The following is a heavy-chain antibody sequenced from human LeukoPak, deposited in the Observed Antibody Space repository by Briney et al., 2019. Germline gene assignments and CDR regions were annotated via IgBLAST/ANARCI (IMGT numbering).Heavy chain of an antibody. CDR3: ARANLWFGELGWIDP. V-gene: IGHV7-4-1*02. D-gene: IGHD3-10*01. CDR2: INTDSGNP. J-gene: IGHJ5*02. Sequence: GASVKVSCRASGYSFNSQGMNWVRQAPGQGLEWMGWINTDSGNPTYAQGFTGRFVFSLDTSVSTAYLQISSLKADDTAVYYCARANLWFGELGWIDPWGQGTLVTVSS. CDR1: GYSFNSQG.